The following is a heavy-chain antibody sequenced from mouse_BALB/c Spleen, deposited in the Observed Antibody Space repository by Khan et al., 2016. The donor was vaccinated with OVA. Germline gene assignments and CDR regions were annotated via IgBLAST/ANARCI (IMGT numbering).Heavy chain of an antibody. CDR1: GFNIKDTY. CDR3: ASLDGSPFAF. Sequence: VQLQQSVAELVKPGASVKLSCTASGFNIKDTYTHWVKQRPEQGPEWVGRIDTANGNIKYDPEFPGKATITADTSSNTAYLQLSSLTSEDTAVYFCASLDGSPFAFWGHGTLVSVSA. CDR2: IDTANGNI. J-gene: IGHJ3*01. V-gene: IGHV14-3*02. D-gene: IGHD1-1*02.